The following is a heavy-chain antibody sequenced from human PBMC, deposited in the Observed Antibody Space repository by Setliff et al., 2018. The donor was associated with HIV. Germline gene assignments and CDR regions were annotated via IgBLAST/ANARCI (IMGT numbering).Heavy chain of an antibody. CDR2: INSASGGT. Sequence: ASVKVSCKASGYTFTDHYIHWVRQAPGQGLEWMGWINSASGGTNYAQNFQGRVTVTRDTSISTAYMELSSLRPEDTAVYYCARDDGGYNYAEAFDVWGQGTMVTVSS. D-gene: IGHD3-16*01. CDR1: GYTFTDHY. V-gene: IGHV1-2*02. J-gene: IGHJ3*01. CDR3: ARDDGGYNYAEAFDV.